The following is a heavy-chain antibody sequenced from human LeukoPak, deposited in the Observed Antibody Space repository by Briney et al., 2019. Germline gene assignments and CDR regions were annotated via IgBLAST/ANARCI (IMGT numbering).Heavy chain of an antibody. J-gene: IGHJ4*02. V-gene: IGHV3-33*01. CDR3: VRTPVTGGSGTFYFDY. CDR1: GFTFRRYG. CDR2: IWYDGSNI. Sequence: QPGRSLRLSCAASGFTFRRYGMHWVRQAPDKGLEWVAVIWYDGSNIQYGDSVKGRFTISRDNFENTLYLQMNNLRPEDTAVYYCVRTPVTGGSGTFYFDYWGQGALVTVSS. D-gene: IGHD2-8*02.